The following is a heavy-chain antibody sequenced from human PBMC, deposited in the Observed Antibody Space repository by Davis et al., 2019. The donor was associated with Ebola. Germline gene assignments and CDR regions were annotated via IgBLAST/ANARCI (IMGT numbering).Heavy chain of an antibody. CDR1: GGSFSGYY. V-gene: IGHV4-34*01. J-gene: IGHJ4*02. CDR2: INHSGST. CDR3: ARAPAGDTAMVTGPNTYDY. Sequence: MPSETLSLTCAVYGGSFSGYYWSWIRQPPGKGLEWIGEINHSGSTNYNPSLKSRVTISVDTSKNQFSLKLSSVTAADTAVYYCARAPAGDTAMVTGPNTYDYWGQGTLVTVSS. D-gene: IGHD5-18*01.